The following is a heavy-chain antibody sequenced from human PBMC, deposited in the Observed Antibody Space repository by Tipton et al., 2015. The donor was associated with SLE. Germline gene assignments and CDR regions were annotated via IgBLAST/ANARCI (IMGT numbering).Heavy chain of an antibody. D-gene: IGHD2-8*01. J-gene: IGHJ4*02. V-gene: IGHV4-39*07. CDR2: INTGGGT. CDR3: ARGYCSDGVCYGFGFFDY. CDR1: GGSITSSSYF. Sequence: TLSLTCTVSGGSITSSSYFWGWIRQSPGKGLEWIGNINTGGGTYRNPSLMSRVTISADTSKTQFSLKMRSVTAADTAVYFCARGYCSDGVCYGFGFFDYWGQGNLVTVSS.